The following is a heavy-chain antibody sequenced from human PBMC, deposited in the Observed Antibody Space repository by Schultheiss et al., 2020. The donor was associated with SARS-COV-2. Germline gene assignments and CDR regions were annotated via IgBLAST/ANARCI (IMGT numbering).Heavy chain of an antibody. D-gene: IGHD3-16*02. CDR3: ARDLFSRYIWGTYRYNGRTFDY. CDR2: ISGSGGST. J-gene: IGHJ4*01. Sequence: GGSLRLSCAASGFTFSSYAMSWVRQAPGKGLEWVSAISGSGGSTYYADSVRGRFTISRDNAKNSLYLHMNSLRAEDTAVYYCARDLFSRYIWGTYRYNGRTFDYWGHGTRVTVSS. CDR1: GFTFSSYA. V-gene: IGHV3-23*01.